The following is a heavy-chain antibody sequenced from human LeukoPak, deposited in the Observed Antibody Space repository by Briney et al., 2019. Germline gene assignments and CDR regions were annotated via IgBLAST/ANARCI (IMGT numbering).Heavy chain of an antibody. D-gene: IGHD4-17*01. CDR3: AKNRERLRSFFDY. J-gene: IGHJ4*02. CDR2: ISYDGSNK. CDR1: GFTFSSYG. V-gene: IGHV3-30*18. Sequence: GGSLRLSCAASGFTFSSYGMHWVRQAPGKGLEWVAVISYDGSNKYYADSVKGRFTISRDNSKNTLYLQMNSLRAEDTAVYYCAKNRERLRSFFDYWGQGTLVTVSS.